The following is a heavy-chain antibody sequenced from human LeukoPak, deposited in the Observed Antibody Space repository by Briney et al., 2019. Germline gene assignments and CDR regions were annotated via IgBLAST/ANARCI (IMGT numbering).Heavy chain of an antibody. J-gene: IGHJ6*03. CDR1: GGSISSSSYY. CDR3: ARRLGGGSGSYFMDYYYYYYMDV. Sequence: SETLSLTRTVSGGSISSSSYYWGWIRQPPGKGLEWIGSIYYSGSTYYNPSLKSRVTISVDTSKNQFSLKLSSVTAADTAVYYCARRLGGGSGSYFMDYYYYYYMDVWGKGTTVTISS. CDR2: IYYSGST. V-gene: IGHV4-39*01. D-gene: IGHD3-10*01.